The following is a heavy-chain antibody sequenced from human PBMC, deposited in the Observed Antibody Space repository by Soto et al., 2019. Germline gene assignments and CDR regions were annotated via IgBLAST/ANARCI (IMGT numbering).Heavy chain of an antibody. CDR1: GFTFSSYA. CDR2: ISYDGSNK. Sequence: GGSLRLSCAASGFTFSSYAMHWVRQAPGKGLEWVAVISYDGSNKYYADSVKGRFTISRDNSKNTLYLQMNSLRAEDTAVCYCARDHEPFWSGPPPHNRELYYFDYWGQGTLVTVSS. CDR3: ARDHEPFWSGPPPHNRELYYFDY. J-gene: IGHJ4*02. V-gene: IGHV3-30-3*01. D-gene: IGHD3-3*01.